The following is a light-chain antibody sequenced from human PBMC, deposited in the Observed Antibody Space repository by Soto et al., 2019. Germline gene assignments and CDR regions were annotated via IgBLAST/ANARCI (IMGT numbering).Light chain of an antibody. CDR1: SSDVGGYNY. V-gene: IGLV2-14*01. CDR2: EVS. J-gene: IGLJ1*01. CDR3: ISYTSSSTSYV. Sequence: QSVLTQPASVSGSPGQSITNSCTGTSSDVGGYNYVAWYQQHPGKVPRLMIYEVSNRPSGVSNRFSGSKSGSTASLTISGLQAEDEADYYCISYTSSSTSYVFGPGTKVTV.